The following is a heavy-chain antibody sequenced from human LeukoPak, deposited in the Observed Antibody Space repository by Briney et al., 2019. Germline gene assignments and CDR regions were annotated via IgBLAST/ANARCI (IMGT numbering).Heavy chain of an antibody. D-gene: IGHD6-19*01. V-gene: IGHV4-38-2*02. CDR3: AKGTSSGWYYFDY. Sequence: PSETLSLTCIVSGYSITSGYYWGWIRQPPGKGLEWIGSIYHSGDTYYNPSLNSRVTISVDTSKNQFSLKLDSVTAADTAVYYCAKGTSSGWYYFDYWGQGTLVTVSS. J-gene: IGHJ4*02. CDR1: GYSITSGYY. CDR2: IYHSGDT.